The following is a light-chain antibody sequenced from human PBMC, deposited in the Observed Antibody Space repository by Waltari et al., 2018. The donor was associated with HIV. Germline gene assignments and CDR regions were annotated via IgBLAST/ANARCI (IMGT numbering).Light chain of an antibody. Sequence: DIVLTQSPATLSLSPGERATLSCRASQSVTTYLAWYQQKPGQAPRLLIYDASNRASGIPARFSGSGSGTDFTLTISSLEPEDFAVYYCLQYDNWPPWTFGQGTKVEVK. V-gene: IGKV3-11*01. J-gene: IGKJ1*01. CDR2: DAS. CDR3: LQYDNWPPWT. CDR1: QSVTTY.